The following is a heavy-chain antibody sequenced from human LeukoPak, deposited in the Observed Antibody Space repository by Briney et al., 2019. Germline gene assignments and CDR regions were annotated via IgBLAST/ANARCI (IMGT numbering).Heavy chain of an antibody. CDR1: GFTFSSYA. CDR3: ARGGFYDSSGYYLLDAFDI. V-gene: IGHV3-23*01. CDR2: ISGSGGST. D-gene: IGHD3-22*01. Sequence: PGGSLRLSCAASGFTFSSYAMSWVRQAPGKGLEWVSAISGSGGSTYYADSVKGRFTISRDNSKNTLYLQMNSLRAEDTAVYYCARGGFYDSSGYYLLDAFDIWGQGTMVTVSS. J-gene: IGHJ3*02.